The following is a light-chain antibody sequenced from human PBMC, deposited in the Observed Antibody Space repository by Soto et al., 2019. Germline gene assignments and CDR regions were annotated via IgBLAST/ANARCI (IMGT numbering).Light chain of an antibody. CDR2: GAS. Sequence: EIVMTQSPGTLSVSPGESATLSCRASQSVSSNLAWYQHKPGQAPRLLIYGASTRATGIPVRFSGSGSGTEFTLTLSSLQSEDFAVYYCQQYNNWPRAFGQGTKVEI. V-gene: IGKV3-15*01. CDR1: QSVSSN. CDR3: QQYNNWPRA. J-gene: IGKJ1*01.